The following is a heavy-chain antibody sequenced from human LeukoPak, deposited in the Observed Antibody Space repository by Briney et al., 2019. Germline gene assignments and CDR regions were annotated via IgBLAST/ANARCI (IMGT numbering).Heavy chain of an antibody. V-gene: IGHV1-18*01. D-gene: IGHD6-19*01. Sequence: ASVKVSCKASGYTFTSYGISWVRQAPGQGLEWMGWISAYNGNTNYAQKLQGRVTMTTDTSTSTAYIELRSLRSDDTAGYYCARDSIHSSGLSDYWGQGTLVTVSS. CDR1: GYTFTSYG. CDR2: ISAYNGNT. CDR3: ARDSIHSSGLSDY. J-gene: IGHJ4*02.